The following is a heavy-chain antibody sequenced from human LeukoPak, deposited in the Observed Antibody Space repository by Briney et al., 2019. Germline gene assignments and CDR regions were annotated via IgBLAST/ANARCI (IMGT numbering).Heavy chain of an antibody. D-gene: IGHD2-15*01. V-gene: IGHV3-21*01. J-gene: IGHJ4*02. CDR1: GFTFSSYS. Sequence: GGSLRLSCAASGFTFSSYSMSWVRQAPGKGLEWVSSISSSSSYIYYADSVKGRFTISRDNAKNSLYLQMNSLRAEDTAVYYCARVTPVYCSGGSCYGKDFDYWGQGTLVTVSS. CDR3: ARVTPVYCSGGSCYGKDFDY. CDR2: ISSSSSYI.